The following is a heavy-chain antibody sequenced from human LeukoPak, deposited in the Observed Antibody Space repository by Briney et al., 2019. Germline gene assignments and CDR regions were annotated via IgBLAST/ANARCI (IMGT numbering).Heavy chain of an antibody. CDR1: GFTFSSFW. CDR2: IKRDGSYK. J-gene: IGHJ4*02. Sequence: GGFLRLSCAVSGFTFSSFWMSWVRQAPGKGREWVATIKRDGSYKYYVDSVKGRFSISRDNAKISLYLQMNGLRAEDTAVYYCARDDGIRTVDYWGQGTLVTVSS. D-gene: IGHD1-14*01. V-gene: IGHV3-7*01. CDR3: ARDDGIRTVDY.